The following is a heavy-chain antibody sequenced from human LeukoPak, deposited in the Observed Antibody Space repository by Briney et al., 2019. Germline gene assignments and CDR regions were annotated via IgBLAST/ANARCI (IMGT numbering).Heavy chain of an antibody. Sequence: PGGSLRLSCAASGFTVSSNYMSWVRQAPGKGLEWVSAISGSGGSTYYADSVKGRFTISRDNSKNTLYLQMNSLRAEDTAVYYCTKGLWAGVSAARDWGQGALVTVSS. J-gene: IGHJ4*02. CDR3: TKGLWAGVSAARD. V-gene: IGHV3-23*01. CDR1: GFTVSSNY. D-gene: IGHD2-8*01. CDR2: ISGSGGST.